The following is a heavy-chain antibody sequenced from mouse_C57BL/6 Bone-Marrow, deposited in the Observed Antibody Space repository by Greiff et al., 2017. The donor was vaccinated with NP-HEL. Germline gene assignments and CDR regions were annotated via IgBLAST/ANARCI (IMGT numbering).Heavy chain of an antibody. CDR2: IYPGSGST. CDR3: ARDETLDAQATFFLYYYAMDY. CDR1: GYTFTSYW. Sequence: VKLQQPGAELVKPGASVKMSCKASGYTFTSYWITWVKQRPGQGLEWIGDIYPGSGSTNYNEKFKSKATLTVDTSSSTAYMQHSSLTSEDSSVYYSARDETLDAQATFFLYYYAMDYWGQGTSVTVSS. J-gene: IGHJ4*01. D-gene: IGHD3-2*02. V-gene: IGHV1-55*01.